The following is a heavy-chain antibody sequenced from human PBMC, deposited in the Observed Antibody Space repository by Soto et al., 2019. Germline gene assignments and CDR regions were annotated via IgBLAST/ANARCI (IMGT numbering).Heavy chain of an antibody. Sequence: QVQRVQSGGEVKRPGASVTVSCKTSGYTFSNYGITWVRQAPGQPLEWLGWISLYSDGANYAQKFQGRVSMTTDTSTTTAYMELRSLRSDDTAVYYCARVVPGAEAWFGPWGQGTLVTVSS. CDR2: ISLYSDGA. CDR1: GYTFSNYG. J-gene: IGHJ5*02. CDR3: ARVVPGAEAWFGP. V-gene: IGHV1-18*01. D-gene: IGHD2-2*01.